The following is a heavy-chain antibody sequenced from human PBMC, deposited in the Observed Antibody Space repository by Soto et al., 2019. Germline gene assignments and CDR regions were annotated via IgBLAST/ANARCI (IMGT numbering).Heavy chain of an antibody. CDR1: GFTFSSYA. CDR3: AKDDSSGWSGFDY. J-gene: IGHJ4*02. Sequence: PGGSLRLSCAASGFTFSSYAMSWVRQAPGKGLEWVSAISGSGGSTYYADSVKGRFTISRDNSKNTLYLQMNSLRAEDTAAYYCAKDDSSGWSGFDYWGQGTLVTVSS. CDR2: ISGSGGST. D-gene: IGHD6-19*01. V-gene: IGHV3-23*01.